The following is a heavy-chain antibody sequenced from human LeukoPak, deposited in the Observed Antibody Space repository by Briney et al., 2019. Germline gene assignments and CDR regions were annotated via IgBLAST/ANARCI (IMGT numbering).Heavy chain of an antibody. D-gene: IGHD1-7*01. J-gene: IGHJ6*02. Sequence: GGSLRLSCAASGFTFSDYYMSWIRQVPGKGLEWVGQTVSEIDGGTTDYAAPVKGRFTISRDDSKSTLYLQMNSLKIEDTAVYYCTTDEDWNYARKDVWGQGATVIVSS. CDR3: TTDEDWNYARKDV. CDR1: GFTFSDYY. V-gene: IGHV3-15*04. CDR2: TVSEIDGGTT.